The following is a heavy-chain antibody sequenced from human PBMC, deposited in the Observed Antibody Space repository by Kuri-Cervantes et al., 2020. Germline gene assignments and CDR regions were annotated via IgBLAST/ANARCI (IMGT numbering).Heavy chain of an antibody. CDR2: IKQDGSEK. CDR3: AREAEAYYVFWSDHTAYYMDV. V-gene: IGHV3-7*01. J-gene: IGHJ6*03. D-gene: IGHD3-3*01. CDR1: GFTFSSSA. Sequence: GESLKISCAASGFTFSSSAMSWVRQAPGKGLEWVANIKQDGSEKYYVDSVKGRFTISRDNAKNSLYLQMNSLRAEDTAVYYCAREAEAYYVFWSDHTAYYMDVWGKGTTVTVSS.